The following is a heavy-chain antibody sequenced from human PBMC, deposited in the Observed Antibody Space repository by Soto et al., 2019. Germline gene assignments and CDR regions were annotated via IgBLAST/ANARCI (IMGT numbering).Heavy chain of an antibody. D-gene: IGHD3-3*01. Sequence: PSETLSLTCTVSGGSISSSSYYWGWIRQSPGKGLEWIGSIYYAGDTQYNPSLKSRVTLSVDRSNNQFSLKVTSVTAADTAVYYCARQDATRGYYAFWSVFPGAHWGKGTLVTVP. CDR2: IYYAGDT. CDR3: ARQDATRGYYAFWSVFPGAH. CDR1: GGSISSSSYY. V-gene: IGHV4-39*01. J-gene: IGHJ4*02.